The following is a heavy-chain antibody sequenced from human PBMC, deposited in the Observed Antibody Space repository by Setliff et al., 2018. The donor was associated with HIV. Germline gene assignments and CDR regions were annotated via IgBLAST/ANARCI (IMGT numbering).Heavy chain of an antibody. J-gene: IGHJ4*02. CDR1: GFTFSSFS. Sequence: GGSLRLSCSSYGFTFSSFSMHWVRQAPGKGLQYVAGINGNGQTTYYGDSVKGRFTISRDNSKNTLSLRLNSLRPEDTAMYHCVRDFEYWSGVFVWGYFHFWGQGTPVTVSS. CDR3: VRDFEYWSGVFVWGYFHF. V-gene: IGHV3-64D*08. CDR2: INGNGQTT. D-gene: IGHD3-3*01.